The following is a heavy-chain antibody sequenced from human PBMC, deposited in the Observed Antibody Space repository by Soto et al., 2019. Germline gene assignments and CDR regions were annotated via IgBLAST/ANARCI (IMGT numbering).Heavy chain of an antibody. J-gene: IGHJ4*02. CDR3: AMGTTVTTWGLDY. CDR2: IYYSGST. D-gene: IGHD4-4*01. CDR1: GGSISSGDYY. Sequence: QVQLQESGPGLVKPSQTLSLTCTVSGGSISSGDYYWSWIRQPPGKGLEWIGYIYYSGSTYYNPSLKRRVPISVDTSKNQCSLKLSSVTAADTAVDYCAMGTTVTTWGLDYGGQGTLVNGSS. V-gene: IGHV4-30-4*01.